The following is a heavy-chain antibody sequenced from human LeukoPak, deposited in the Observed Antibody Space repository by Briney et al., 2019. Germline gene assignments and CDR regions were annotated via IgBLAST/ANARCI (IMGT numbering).Heavy chain of an antibody. CDR2: ISSSSSTI. CDR1: GFTFSSYS. Sequence: GGPLRLSCAASGFTFSSYSMNWVRQAPGKGLEWVSYISSSSSTIYYADSVKGRFTISRDNAKNSLYLQMNSLRAEDTAVYYCARDQRLWFYDYWGQGTLVTVSS. CDR3: ARDQRLWFYDY. J-gene: IGHJ4*02. V-gene: IGHV3-48*01. D-gene: IGHD3-10*01.